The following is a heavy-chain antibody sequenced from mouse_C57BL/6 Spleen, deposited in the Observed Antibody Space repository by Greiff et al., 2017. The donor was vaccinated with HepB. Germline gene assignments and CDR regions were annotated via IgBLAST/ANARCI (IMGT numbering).Heavy chain of an antibody. J-gene: IGHJ3*01. CDR3: ANPYYYGSTWFAY. D-gene: IGHD1-1*01. Sequence: EVKLMESGGGLVKPGGSLKLSCAASGFTFSDYGMHWVRQAPEKGLEWVAYISSGSSTIYYADTVKGRFTISRDNAKNTLFLQMTSLRSEDTAMYYCANPYYYGSTWFAYWGQGTLVTVSA. CDR1: GFTFSDYG. CDR2: ISSGSSTI. V-gene: IGHV5-17*01.